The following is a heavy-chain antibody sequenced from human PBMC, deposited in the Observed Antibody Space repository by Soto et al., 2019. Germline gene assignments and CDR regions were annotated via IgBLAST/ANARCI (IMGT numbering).Heavy chain of an antibody. CDR1: GFTFSSYG. V-gene: IGHV3-30*18. J-gene: IGHJ6*02. CDR2: ISYDGSNK. CDR3: AKGRVPAYYYYGMDV. D-gene: IGHD2-2*01. Sequence: GGSLRLSCAASGFTFSSYGMHWVRQAPGKGLEWVAVISYDGSNKYYADSVKGRFTISRDNSKNTLYLQMNSLRAEDTAVYYCAKGRVPAYYYYGMDVRGQGTTVTVSS.